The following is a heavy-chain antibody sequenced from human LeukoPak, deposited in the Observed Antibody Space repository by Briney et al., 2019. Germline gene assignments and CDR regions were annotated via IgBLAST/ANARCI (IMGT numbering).Heavy chain of an antibody. J-gene: IGHJ4*02. V-gene: IGHV3-11*04. D-gene: IGHD3-3*01. CDR3: ARAYDFWSGYLYYFDY. Sequence: PGGSLRLSCAASGFTFSDHYMSWIRQAPGKGLEWVSYISSSGSTIYYADSVKGRFTISRDNAKNSLYLQMNSLRAEDTAVYYCARAYDFWSGYLYYFDYWGQGTLVTVSS. CDR1: GFTFSDHY. CDR2: ISSSGSTI.